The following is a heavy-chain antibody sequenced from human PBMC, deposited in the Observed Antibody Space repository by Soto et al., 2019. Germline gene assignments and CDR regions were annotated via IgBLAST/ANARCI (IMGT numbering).Heavy chain of an antibody. CDR1: GFTFSSYS. J-gene: IGHJ4*02. Sequence: GGSLRLSCAGSGFTFSSYSMNWVRQAPGKGLEWVAYISSTGSTVYYADSLMGRFTISRDNAKNSLSLQMDSLRDEDTAVYYCARNRIAFGGVVDPLDYWGQGTLVTVSS. D-gene: IGHD3-16*02. CDR2: ISSTGSTV. CDR3: ARNRIAFGGVVDPLDY. V-gene: IGHV3-48*02.